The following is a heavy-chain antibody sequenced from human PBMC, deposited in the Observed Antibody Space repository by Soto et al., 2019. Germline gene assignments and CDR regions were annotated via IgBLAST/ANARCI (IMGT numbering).Heavy chain of an antibody. D-gene: IGHD3-10*01. CDR2: IKSKFEGGIT. V-gene: IGHV3-15*07. CDR3: TTSEQWYGDRPPGV. Sequence: PGGSLRLSCAASGFKFSRAWMNWVRQAPGKGLERVGRIKSKFEGGITEYTAHVQGRITLSRDDSKDTAFLHMNSLKTEDTAVYYCTTSEQWYGDRPPGVWGQGT. J-gene: IGHJ6*02. CDR1: GFKFSRAW.